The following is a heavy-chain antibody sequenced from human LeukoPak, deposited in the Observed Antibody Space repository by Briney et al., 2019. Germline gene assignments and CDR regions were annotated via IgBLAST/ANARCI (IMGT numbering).Heavy chain of an antibody. CDR1: GFSFSTYA. Sequence: GGSLRLSCAASGFSFSTYAMSWVRQAPGKGLEWISGVNGNGGSTSYADSVKGRFTIFRDNSKNTVYLQMNSLRVEDTAVYYCAKSLYGGCDYWGQGTVVTVSS. J-gene: IGHJ4*02. D-gene: IGHD3-16*02. V-gene: IGHV3-23*01. CDR2: VNGNGGST. CDR3: AKSLYGGCDY.